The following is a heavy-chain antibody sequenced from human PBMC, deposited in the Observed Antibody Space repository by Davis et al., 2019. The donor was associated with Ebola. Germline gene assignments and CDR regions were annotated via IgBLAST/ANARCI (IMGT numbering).Heavy chain of an antibody. CDR3: ARVGWDYGDYGVASVDN. CDR2: ISASGNFI. V-gene: IGHV3-21*01. J-gene: IGHJ4*02. Sequence: PGGSLRLSCVVSGFTFSNYWMHWVRQAPGKGLEWVSAISASGNFIYYADSLQGRFTISRDNAKNSLYLQMNSLRAEDTAVYFCARVGWDYGDYGVASVDNWGQGALVTVSS. CDR1: GFTFSNYW. D-gene: IGHD4-17*01.